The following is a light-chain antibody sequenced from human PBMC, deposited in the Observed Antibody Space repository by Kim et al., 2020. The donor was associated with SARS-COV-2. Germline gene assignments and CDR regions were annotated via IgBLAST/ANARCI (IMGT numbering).Light chain of an antibody. CDR3: QEWDISTFYF. Sequence: SYELTQPLSVSVFPGQTARITCSGNNMRNIYVCRYRQKPGQAPVLVISQDSKRPSGIPERFTGSTSGNTATLTISRDHAIDEADYYCQEWDISTFYFFG. J-gene: IGLJ1*01. CDR2: QDS. CDR1: NMRNIY. V-gene: IGLV3-1*01.